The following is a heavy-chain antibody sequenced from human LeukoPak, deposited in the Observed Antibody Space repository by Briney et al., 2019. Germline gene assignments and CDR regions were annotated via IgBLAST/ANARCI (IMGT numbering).Heavy chain of an antibody. Sequence: GGSLRLSCAASGFTFSSYEMNWVRQAPGKGLEWVSYISSSGSTIYYADSVKGRFTISRDNAKNSLYLQMNSLRAEDTAVYCCARDTGYFDYWGQGTLVTVSS. J-gene: IGHJ4*02. V-gene: IGHV3-48*03. CDR2: ISSSGSTI. CDR1: GFTFSSYE. D-gene: IGHD4-17*01. CDR3: ARDTGYFDY.